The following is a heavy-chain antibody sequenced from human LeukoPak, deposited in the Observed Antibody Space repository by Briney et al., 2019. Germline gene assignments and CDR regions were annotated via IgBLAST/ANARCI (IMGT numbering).Heavy chain of an antibody. CDR2: ISYDGSNK. D-gene: IGHD6-13*01. Sequence: GGSLRLSCAASGFTFSSYAMHWVRQAPGKGLEWVAVISYDGSNKYYADSVKGRFTISRDNSKNTLYLQMNSLRAEDTAVYYCARDASSSWSDYYYYGMDVWGQGTTVTASS. V-gene: IGHV3-30*04. CDR3: ARDASSSWSDYYYYGMDV. CDR1: GFTFSSYA. J-gene: IGHJ6*02.